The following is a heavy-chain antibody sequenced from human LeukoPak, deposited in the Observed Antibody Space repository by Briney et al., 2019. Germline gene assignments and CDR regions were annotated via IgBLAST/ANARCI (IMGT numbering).Heavy chain of an antibody. J-gene: IGHJ6*02. V-gene: IGHV3-30*18. CDR2: ISYDGSNK. D-gene: IGHD2-2*02. CDR3: AKDAEVVPAAIAGDGMDV. CDR1: GFTFSSYG. Sequence: GGSLRLSCAASGFTFSSYGMHWVRQAPGKGLERVAVISYDGSNKYYADSVKGRFTISRDNSKNTLYLQMNSLRAEDTAVYYCAKDAEVVPAAIAGDGMDVWGQGTTVTVSS.